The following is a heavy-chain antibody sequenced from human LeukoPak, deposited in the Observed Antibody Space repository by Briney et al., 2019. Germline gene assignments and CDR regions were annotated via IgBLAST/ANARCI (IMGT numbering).Heavy chain of an antibody. CDR1: GGSFSGYY. J-gene: IGHJ4*02. CDR3: ARGALGVEVGATNFPYYFDY. D-gene: IGHD1-26*01. V-gene: IGHV4-34*01. Sequence: PSETLSLTCAVYGGSFSGYYWSWIRQPPVKGLEWIGEINHSGSTNYNPSLKSRVTISVDTSKNQFSLKLSSVTAADTAVYYCARGALGVEVGATNFPYYFDYWGQGTLVTVSS. CDR2: INHSGST.